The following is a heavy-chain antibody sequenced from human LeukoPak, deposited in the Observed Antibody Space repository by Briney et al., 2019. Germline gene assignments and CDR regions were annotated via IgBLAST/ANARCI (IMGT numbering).Heavy chain of an antibody. D-gene: IGHD1-1*01. CDR3: ARVLGTTGTYYFDY. Sequence: PSETLSLTCTVSGGSISSGDYYWSWIRQPPGKGLEWIGYTYYSGSTYYNPSLKSRVTISVDTSKNQFSLKLSSVTAADTAVYYCARVLGTTGTYYFDYWGQGTLVTVSS. V-gene: IGHV4-30-4*08. J-gene: IGHJ4*02. CDR2: TYYSGST. CDR1: GGSISSGDYY.